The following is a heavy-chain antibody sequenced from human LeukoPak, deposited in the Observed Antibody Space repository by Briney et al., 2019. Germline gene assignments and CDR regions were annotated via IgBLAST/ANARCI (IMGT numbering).Heavy chain of an antibody. CDR3: AKRLSSSSTWYYFDY. V-gene: IGHV3-23*01. CDR2: ITSGENT. J-gene: IGHJ4*02. D-gene: IGHD6-13*01. Sequence: GGSLRLSCAASGFTFSSYSMNWVRQAPGKGLEWVSTITSGENTYYADSVKGRFTISRDNSKNTLYLQMNSLRAEDTAVYYCAKRLSSSSTWYYFDYWGQGTLVTVSS. CDR1: GFTFSSYS.